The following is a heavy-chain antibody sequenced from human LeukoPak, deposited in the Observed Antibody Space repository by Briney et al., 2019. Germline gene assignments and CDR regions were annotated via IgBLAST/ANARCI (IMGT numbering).Heavy chain of an antibody. Sequence: GGSLRLSCAASGFTFISYGMHWVRQAPGKGLEWVAFIRYDGSNKYYADSVKGRFTISRDNSKNTLYLQMNSLRAEDTAVYYCAKESRIAVAGAYWGQGTLVTVSS. CDR1: GFTFISYG. CDR3: AKESRIAVAGAY. J-gene: IGHJ4*02. CDR2: IRYDGSNK. V-gene: IGHV3-30*02. D-gene: IGHD6-19*01.